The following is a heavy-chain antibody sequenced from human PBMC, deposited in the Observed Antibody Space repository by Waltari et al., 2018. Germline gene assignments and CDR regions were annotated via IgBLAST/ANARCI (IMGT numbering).Heavy chain of an antibody. CDR2: IIPILGIA. Sequence: QVQLVQSGAEVKKPGSSVKVSCTASGGTFSSYAISWVRQAPGHGLEWRGGIIPILGIANYAQEFQGRVTITADESTSTAYMELSSLRSEDTAVYYCARDEALAAAGTSFDYWGQGTLVTVSS. V-gene: IGHV1-69*04. J-gene: IGHJ4*02. CDR1: GGTFSSYA. CDR3: ARDEALAAAGTSFDY. D-gene: IGHD6-13*01.